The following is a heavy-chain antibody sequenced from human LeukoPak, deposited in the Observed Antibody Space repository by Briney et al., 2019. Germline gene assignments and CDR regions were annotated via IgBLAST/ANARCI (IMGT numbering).Heavy chain of an antibody. CDR2: VYYTGST. CDR3: ARTYCGTNACPFDY. V-gene: IGHV4-59*08. D-gene: IGHD2-21*01. Sequence: SETLSLTCTVSGGSISNYYWSWIRQPPGKGLECLGLVYYTGSTNYNPSLKSRVTISVDTSKNQFSLNLSSVTAADTAVYYCARTYCGTNACPFDYWGQGTLVTVSS. CDR1: GGSISNYY. J-gene: IGHJ4*02.